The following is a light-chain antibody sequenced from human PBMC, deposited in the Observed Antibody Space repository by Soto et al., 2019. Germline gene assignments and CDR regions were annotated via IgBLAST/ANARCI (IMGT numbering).Light chain of an antibody. J-gene: IGLJ1*01. V-gene: IGLV2-14*01. Sequence: QSVLTQPASVSGSPGQSITISCPGTSSDVGAYNYVSWYQQHPGKAPKLMIYDVSHRPSGVSHRFSGSKSGNTASLTISGLQAEDEADYYCGSYTTSSNYVFGTGTKVTVL. CDR1: SSDVGAYNY. CDR3: GSYTTSSNYV. CDR2: DVS.